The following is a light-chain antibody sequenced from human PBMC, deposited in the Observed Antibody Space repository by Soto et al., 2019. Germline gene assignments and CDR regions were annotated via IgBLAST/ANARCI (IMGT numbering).Light chain of an antibody. J-gene: IGLJ2*01. CDR1: SSDVGGYNY. V-gene: IGLV2-8*01. Sequence: QSALTQSPSASGSPGQSVTISCTGTSSDVGGYNYVSWYQQHPGKAPKLMIYEVSKWPSGVPDRFSGSKSGNTASLTVSGLQAEDEADYYCSSYAGSNNEVFGGGTQLTVL. CDR2: EVS. CDR3: SSYAGSNNEV.